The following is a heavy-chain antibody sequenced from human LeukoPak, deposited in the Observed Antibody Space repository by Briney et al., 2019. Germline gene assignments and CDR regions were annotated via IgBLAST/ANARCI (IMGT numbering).Heavy chain of an antibody. Sequence: GGSLRLSCAASGFTFSDYYMSWIRQAPGKGLVWVSRINSDGSSTSYADSVKGRFTISRDNSKNTLYLQMNSLRAEDTAVYYCAKSGFGELYFDYWGQGTLVTVSS. V-gene: IGHV3-74*01. CDR1: GFTFSDYY. CDR3: AKSGFGELYFDY. J-gene: IGHJ4*02. D-gene: IGHD3-10*01. CDR2: INSDGSST.